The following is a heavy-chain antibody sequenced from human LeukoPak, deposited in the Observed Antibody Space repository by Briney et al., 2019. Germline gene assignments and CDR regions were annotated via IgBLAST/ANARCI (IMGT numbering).Heavy chain of an antibody. V-gene: IGHV4-39*01. J-gene: IGHJ4*02. CDR2: IYYTGNT. CDR1: GVSISSSNSY. D-gene: IGHD3/OR15-3a*01. CDR3: ARQTGSGLFTLP. Sequence: SETLSLTCTVSGVSISSSNSYWGWIRQPPGKGLEWIGSIYYTGNTYYNASLKSRVTTSIDTSNNQISLRLISVTATDTAMYYCARQTGSGLFTLPGGQGTLVTVSS.